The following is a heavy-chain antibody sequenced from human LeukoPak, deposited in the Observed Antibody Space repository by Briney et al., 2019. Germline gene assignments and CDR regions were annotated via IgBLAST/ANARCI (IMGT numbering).Heavy chain of an antibody. D-gene: IGHD2-15*01. CDR2: ISYDGSNK. CDR1: GFTFSSYA. V-gene: IGHV3-30-3*01. J-gene: IGHJ6*02. CDR3: ARGCSGGSCSLVYYYYYGMDV. Sequence: GRSLRLSCAASGFTFSSYAMHWVRQAPGKGLEWVAVISYDGSNKYYADSVKGRFTISRDNSKNTLYLQMNSLRAEDTAVYYCARGCSGGSCSLVYYYYYGMDVWGQGTTVTVSS.